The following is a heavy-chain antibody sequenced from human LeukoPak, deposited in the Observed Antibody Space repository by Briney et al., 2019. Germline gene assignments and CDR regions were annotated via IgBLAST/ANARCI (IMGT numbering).Heavy chain of an antibody. J-gene: IGHJ4*02. Sequence: GGSLRLSCAASGFTFSSYAMSWVRQAPGKGLEWVSAIGGSGGSTYYADSVKGRFTISRDNSKNTLYLQMNSLRAEDTAVYYCANPDSSGYYPYYFDYWGQGTLVTVSS. CDR2: IGGSGGST. V-gene: IGHV3-23*01. CDR1: GFTFSSYA. CDR3: ANPDSSGYYPYYFDY. D-gene: IGHD3-22*01.